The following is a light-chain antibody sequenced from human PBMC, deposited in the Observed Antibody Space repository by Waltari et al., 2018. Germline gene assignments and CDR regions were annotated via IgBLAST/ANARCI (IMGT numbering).Light chain of an antibody. Sequence: QSALTQPASVSGSPGQSITISCTGTSSDVGTYNLVSWYHHHPGKAPKLMIFEPTKRPSGVSNRISGSKSGITASLTISGLQAEDEADYYCCSFAGSGPHVVFGGGTKLTVL. CDR1: SSDVGTYNL. V-gene: IGLV2-23*01. CDR2: EPT. J-gene: IGLJ2*01. CDR3: CSFAGSGPHVV.